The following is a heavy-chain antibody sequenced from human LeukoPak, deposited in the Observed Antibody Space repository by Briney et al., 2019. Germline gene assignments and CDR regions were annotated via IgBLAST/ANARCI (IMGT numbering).Heavy chain of an antibody. CDR1: GGSISNYY. CDR3: ARGQYYYGSGSH. Sequence: SETRSLTCTVSGGSISNYYWSWIRQPPGKGLEWIGEINHSGSTNYNPSLKSRVTISVDTSKNQFSLKLSSVTAADTAVYYCARGQYYYGSGSHWGQGTLVTVSS. J-gene: IGHJ4*02. D-gene: IGHD3-10*01. V-gene: IGHV4-34*01. CDR2: INHSGST.